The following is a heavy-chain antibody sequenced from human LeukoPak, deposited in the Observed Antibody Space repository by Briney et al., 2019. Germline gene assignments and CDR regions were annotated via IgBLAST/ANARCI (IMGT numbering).Heavy chain of an antibody. CDR2: IWYDGSNK. CDR3: AKGYCSGGSCYTPAGLDY. CDR1: GFTFSSYG. V-gene: IGHV3-33*06. Sequence: PGGSLRLSCAAPGFTFSSYGMHWVRQAPGKGLEWVAVIWYDGSNKYYADSVKGRFTISRDNSKNTLYLQMNSLRAEDTAVYYCAKGYCSGGSCYTPAGLDYWGQGTLVTVSS. D-gene: IGHD2-15*01. J-gene: IGHJ4*02.